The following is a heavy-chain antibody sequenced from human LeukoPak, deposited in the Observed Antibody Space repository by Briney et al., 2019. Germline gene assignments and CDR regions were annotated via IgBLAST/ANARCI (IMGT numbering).Heavy chain of an antibody. Sequence: GGSLRLSCVASGFTFSSNAMSWVRQAPGQGLDWVSSISGSGGNTYYADPVKGRFTISRDNSKNTLYLQMSSLRAEDTAVYYCAKRGPQGIAADFFDYWGQGTLVTVSS. D-gene: IGHD6-13*01. CDR2: ISGSGGNT. V-gene: IGHV3-23*01. J-gene: IGHJ4*02. CDR3: AKRGPQGIAADFFDY. CDR1: GFTFSSNA.